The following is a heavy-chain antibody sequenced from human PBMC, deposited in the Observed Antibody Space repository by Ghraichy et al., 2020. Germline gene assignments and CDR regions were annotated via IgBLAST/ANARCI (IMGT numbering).Heavy chain of an antibody. Sequence: GGSLRLSCAGSGFTFSNHWMTWVRQAPGKGLEWVANIKQDGSEKYYVDSVKGRFTVSRDNAKNSLYLQLDSLRVEDTSIYYCARYQEQLGYGGQGTLVTVSS. J-gene: IGHJ4*02. CDR3: ARYQEQLGY. D-gene: IGHD6-13*01. CDR1: GFTFSNHW. V-gene: IGHV3-7*03. CDR2: IKQDGSEK.